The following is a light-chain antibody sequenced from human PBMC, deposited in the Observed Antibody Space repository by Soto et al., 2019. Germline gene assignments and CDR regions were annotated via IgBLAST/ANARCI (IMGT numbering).Light chain of an antibody. Sequence: DIQMTQSPSTLSASVGDRVTITCRASQSISSWLAWYQQKPGEAPKLLSYKASSLESGVPSRFSGSGTGPEFTLTMSSLQPDDFTPYYCQQYNSYSSWTFGQGTKVDIK. CDR1: QSISSW. V-gene: IGKV1-5*03. CDR2: KAS. J-gene: IGKJ1*01. CDR3: QQYNSYSSWT.